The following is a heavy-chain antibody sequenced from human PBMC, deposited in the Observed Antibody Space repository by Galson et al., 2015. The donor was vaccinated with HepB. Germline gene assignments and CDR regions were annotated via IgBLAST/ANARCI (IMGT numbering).Heavy chain of an antibody. D-gene: IGHD3-3*01. CDR3: ATGPEANTIFGVLSTHFDH. J-gene: IGHJ4*02. V-gene: IGHV1-18*01. Sequence: SVKVSCKASGYTFTSQGISWVRQAPGQGLEWMGWISTDKGNTRYVQKFQGRVTMTADTSTNTAYMELRTLTSDDTAVYYCATGPEANTIFGVLSTHFDHGGQGTLVTVSS. CDR2: ISTDKGNT. CDR1: GYTFTSQG.